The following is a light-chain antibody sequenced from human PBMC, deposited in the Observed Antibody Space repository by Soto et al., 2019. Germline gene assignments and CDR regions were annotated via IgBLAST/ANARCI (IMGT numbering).Light chain of an antibody. Sequence: QSVLTQPASVSGSPGQSITISCTGTSSDVGGYNYVSWYQQHPGKAPKLMIYEVSNRPSGVSNRFSGSKSGNTASLTISGLQAEDEADYYCSSYTSSATYVSGNGTKLTVL. CDR2: EVS. CDR1: SSDVGGYNY. V-gene: IGLV2-14*01. J-gene: IGLJ1*01. CDR3: SSYTSSATYV.